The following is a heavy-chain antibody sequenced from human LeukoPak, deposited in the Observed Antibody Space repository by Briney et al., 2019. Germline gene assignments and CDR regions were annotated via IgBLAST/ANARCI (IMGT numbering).Heavy chain of an antibody. D-gene: IGHD3-16*01. J-gene: IGHJ6*02. CDR3: ARFGVNYDMDV. Sequence: ETLSLTCTVSGRSISGHYWTWIRQPPGKGLEWVGQIHYSRRPDYNPSLKSRVTISVDTSKNQLSLKVTSVTGADTAVYYCARFGVNYDMDVWGQGTTVTVSS. CDR1: GRSISGHY. V-gene: IGHV4-59*11. CDR2: IHYSRRP.